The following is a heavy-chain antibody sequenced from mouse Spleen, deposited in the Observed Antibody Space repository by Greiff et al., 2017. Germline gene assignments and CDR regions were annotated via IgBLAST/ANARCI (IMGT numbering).Heavy chain of an antibody. CDR1: GFTFSDYG. V-gene: IGHV5-15*04. CDR3: AREGSTMITLDY. Sequence: EVMLVESGGGLVKPGGSLKLSCAASGFTFSDYGMAWVRQAPGKGPEWVAFISNLAYSIYYADTVTGRFTISRENAKNTLYLEMSSLRSEDTAMYYCAREGSTMITLDYWGQGTTLTVSS. D-gene: IGHD2-4*01. J-gene: IGHJ2*01. CDR2: ISNLAYSI.